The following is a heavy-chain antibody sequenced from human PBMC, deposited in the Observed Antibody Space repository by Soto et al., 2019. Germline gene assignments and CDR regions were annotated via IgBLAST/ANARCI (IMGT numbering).Heavy chain of an antibody. CDR2: IYYSGST. CDR3: ARDYYDSSGYYVSDWFDP. D-gene: IGHD3-22*01. CDR1: GGSVSSGSYY. Sequence: SETLSLTCTVSGGSVSSGSYYWSWIRQPPGKGLEWIGYIYYSGSTNYNPSLKSRVTISVDTSKNQFSLKLSSVTAADTAVYYCARDYYDSSGYYVSDWFDPWGQGTLVTVSS. J-gene: IGHJ5*02. V-gene: IGHV4-61*01.